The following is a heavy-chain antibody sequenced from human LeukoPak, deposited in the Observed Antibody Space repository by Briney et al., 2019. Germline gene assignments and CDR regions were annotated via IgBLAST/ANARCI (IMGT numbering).Heavy chain of an antibody. CDR1: GGSISSGGYY. CDR3: ARQDCGGDCYSSGDAFDI. Sequence: SETLSLTCTVSGGSISSGGYYWSWIRQHPGKGLEWIGYIYYSGSTYYNPSLKSRVTIPVDTSKNQFSLKLSSVTAADTAVYYCARQDCGGDCYSSGDAFDIWGQGTMVTVSS. J-gene: IGHJ3*02. CDR2: IYYSGST. V-gene: IGHV4-39*01. D-gene: IGHD2-21*02.